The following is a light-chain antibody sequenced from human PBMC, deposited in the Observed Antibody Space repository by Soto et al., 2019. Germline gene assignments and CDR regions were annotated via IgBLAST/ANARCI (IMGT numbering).Light chain of an antibody. Sequence: DIQMTQSPSSVSASVGDRVTITCRASQNINTWVAWYQQKPGKAPKILISAASSLQSGVPSRFSGSGSGTDFTLTISSLQPEDFATYFCQEANHFPPTFGPGTKVDIQ. J-gene: IGKJ3*01. CDR2: AAS. CDR1: QNINTW. V-gene: IGKV1D-12*01. CDR3: QEANHFPPT.